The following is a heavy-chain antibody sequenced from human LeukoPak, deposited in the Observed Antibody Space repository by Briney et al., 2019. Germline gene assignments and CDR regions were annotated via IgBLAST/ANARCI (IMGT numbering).Heavy chain of an antibody. D-gene: IGHD3-22*01. V-gene: IGHV1-18*01. CDR1: GYTFTSYG. CDR2: ISGYNGNT. J-gene: IGHJ4*02. CDR3: AREWGLESSGYYYAY. Sequence: GASVKVSCKASGYTFTSYGISWVRQAPGQGLEWMGWISGYNGNTNYAQKLQGRVTMTTDTSTSTVYMELRSLRSDDTAVYYCAREWGLESSGYYYAYWGQGPLVTVSS.